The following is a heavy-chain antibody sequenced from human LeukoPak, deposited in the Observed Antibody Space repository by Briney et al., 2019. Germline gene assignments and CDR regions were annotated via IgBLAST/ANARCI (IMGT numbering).Heavy chain of an antibody. V-gene: IGHV3-74*01. CDR3: ARGSGSTSLKYYGMDV. Sequence: GGSLRLSCAASGFTFSSYWMHWVRQAPGKGLVWVSRINSDGSTTTYADSVKGRFTISRDNAKNTLYLQMNSLRAEDTAVYYCARGSGSTSLKYYGMDVWGQGTTVTVSS. CDR2: INSDGSTT. J-gene: IGHJ6*02. D-gene: IGHD2-2*01. CDR1: GFTFSSYW.